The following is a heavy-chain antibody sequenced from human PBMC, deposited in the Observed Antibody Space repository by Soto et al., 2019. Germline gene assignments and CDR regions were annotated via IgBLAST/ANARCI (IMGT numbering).Heavy chain of an antibody. Sequence: LSLTCTVSGGSISSGGYYWSWIRQHPGKGLEWIGYIYYSGSTYYNPSLKSRVTISVDTSKNQFSLKLSSVTAADTAVYYCARDTPHYDILTGYSRGVTFGMDVWGQGTTVTVSS. CDR2: IYYSGST. V-gene: IGHV4-31*03. CDR1: GGSISSGGYY. D-gene: IGHD3-9*01. J-gene: IGHJ6*02. CDR3: ARDTPHYDILTGYSRGVTFGMDV.